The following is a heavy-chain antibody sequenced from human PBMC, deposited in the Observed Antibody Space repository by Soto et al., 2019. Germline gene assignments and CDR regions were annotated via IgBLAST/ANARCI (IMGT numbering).Heavy chain of an antibody. Sequence: GSLRLSCAVSGFTFSSYAMSWVRQAPGKGLEWISSMSGSGGSTFYAESVKGRFTISRDNSKNTLFLQMNSLSAEDRAVYFCAKDQGPDYGDYGAENYYYYGMDVWGQGTTVTVSS. CDR2: MSGSGGST. J-gene: IGHJ6*02. D-gene: IGHD4-17*01. V-gene: IGHV3-23*01. CDR3: AKDQGPDYGDYGAENYYYYGMDV. CDR1: GFTFSSYA.